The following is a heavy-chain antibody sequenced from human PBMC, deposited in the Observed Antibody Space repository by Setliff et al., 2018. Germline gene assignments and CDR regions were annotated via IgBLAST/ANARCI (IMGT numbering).Heavy chain of an antibody. J-gene: IGHJ4*02. CDR1: GFTFSSYA. V-gene: IGHV3-30*18. D-gene: IGHD3-9*01. CDR3: AKVLGTTGYYYFDF. Sequence: GGSLRLSCAASGFTFSSYAIHWVRQAPGKGLEWVALISWDGTKTSYADSVRGRFTISRDGSKSTLYLGMSSLRSEDTAVYYCAKVLGTTGYYYFDFWGQGTLVTVSS. CDR2: ISWDGTKT.